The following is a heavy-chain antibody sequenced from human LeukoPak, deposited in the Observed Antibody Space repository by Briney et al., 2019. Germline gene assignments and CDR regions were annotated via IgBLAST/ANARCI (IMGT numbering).Heavy chain of an antibody. CDR1: GYSISSGYY. V-gene: IGHV4-38-2*01. CDR3: ARHEEEDGYNAKTPDY. D-gene: IGHD5-24*01. CDR2: IYHSGST. Sequence: SETLSLTCAVSGYSISSGYYWGWIRQPPGKGLEWIGSIYHSGSTYYNPSLKSRVTISVDTSTNQFSLKLSSVTAADTAVYYCARHEEEDGYNAKTPDYWGQGTLVTVSS. J-gene: IGHJ4*02.